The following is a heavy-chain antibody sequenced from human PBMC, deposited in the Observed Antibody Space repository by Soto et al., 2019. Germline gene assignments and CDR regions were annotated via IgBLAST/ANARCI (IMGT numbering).Heavy chain of an antibody. J-gene: IGHJ5*02. V-gene: IGHV1-3*04. CDR2: INTANGDP. CDR1: GYTFTNYA. Sequence: QIQLVQSGAEMKKPGASVKVSCKASGYTFTNYAMHWVRQAPGQRLEWMGRINTANGDPRYSQNFQGRVTITRDTAASTVYLELSSLRFEDTAVYYCGRGQATFDPWGQGTLVTVSS. CDR3: GRGQATFDP.